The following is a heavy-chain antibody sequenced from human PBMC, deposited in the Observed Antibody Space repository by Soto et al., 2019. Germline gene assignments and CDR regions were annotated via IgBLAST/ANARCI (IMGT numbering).Heavy chain of an antibody. CDR3: ARGRCGGSCYSVSYYYGMDV. V-gene: IGHV5-51*01. CDR2: IYPGDSDT. CDR1: GYSFTSYW. Sequence: GDSLKISCKGSGYSFTSYWIGWVRQMPGKGLEWMGIIYPGDSDTRYSPSFQGQVTISADKSISTAYLQWSSLKASDTAMYYCARGRCGGSCYSVSYYYGMDVWGQGTTVTVSS. J-gene: IGHJ6*02. D-gene: IGHD2-15*01.